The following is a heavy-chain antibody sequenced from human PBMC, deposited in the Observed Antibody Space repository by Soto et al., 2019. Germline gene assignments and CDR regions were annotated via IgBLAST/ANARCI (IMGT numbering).Heavy chain of an antibody. CDR3: ARVDPRGVAVVRDY. J-gene: IGHJ4*02. D-gene: IGHD3-10*01. Sequence: QVQLVQSRPEVKKPGASVKVSCRASGNTFASHGFSWVRLAPGQGLEWLGWIRGFNGQTNYALKFQGRVTLTTDTSTSTAYMELRSLRYDDTAVYFCARVDPRGVAVVRDYWGQGTLVTVSS. CDR1: GNTFASHG. V-gene: IGHV1-18*01. CDR2: IRGFNGQT.